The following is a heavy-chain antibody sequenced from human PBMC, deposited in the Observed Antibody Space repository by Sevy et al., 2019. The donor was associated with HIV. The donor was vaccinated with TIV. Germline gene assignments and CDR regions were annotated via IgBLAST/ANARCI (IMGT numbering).Heavy chain of an antibody. CDR3: ARGGGNGWYYFDY. Sequence: ASVKVSCKASGGTFSSYGISWVRQAPGQGLEWMGGTIPILGTVNYAQKFQGRVTITADESTKKAYMELSSLRSEDTAVYYCARGGGNGWYYFDYWGQETLVTVSS. CDR1: GGTFSSYG. CDR2: TIPILGTV. D-gene: IGHD6-19*01. V-gene: IGHV1-69*13. J-gene: IGHJ4*02.